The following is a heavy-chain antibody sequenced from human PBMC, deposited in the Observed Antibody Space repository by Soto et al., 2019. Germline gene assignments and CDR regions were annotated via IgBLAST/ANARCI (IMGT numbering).Heavy chain of an antibody. V-gene: IGHV1-18*01. CDR3: ARSGRYSAGDTAY. Sequence: QVQLVQSGAEVKKPGASVKVSCKASGFTFTSYGFSWVRQAPGQGLELMGWISAYNGDTNYPQKFQGRVTVTTDTYTSTAYMEMRSLTSDDTAVYYCARSGRYSAGDTAYWGQGTLVTVSS. J-gene: IGHJ4*02. CDR2: ISAYNGDT. CDR1: GFTFTSYG. D-gene: IGHD2-21*02.